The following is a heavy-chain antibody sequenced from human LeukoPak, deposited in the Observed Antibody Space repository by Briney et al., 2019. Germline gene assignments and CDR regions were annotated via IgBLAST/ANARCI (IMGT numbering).Heavy chain of an antibody. CDR1: GFTFSSYS. Sequence: GGSLRLSCAASGFTFSSYSMNWVRQAPGKGLEWVSSISSSSSYIYYADSVKGRFTISRDNAKNSLYLQMNSLRAEDTAVYYCARGPFGVVISDRGFDYWGQGTLVTVSS. V-gene: IGHV3-21*01. J-gene: IGHJ4*02. D-gene: IGHD3-3*01. CDR2: ISSSSSYI. CDR3: ARGPFGVVISDRGFDY.